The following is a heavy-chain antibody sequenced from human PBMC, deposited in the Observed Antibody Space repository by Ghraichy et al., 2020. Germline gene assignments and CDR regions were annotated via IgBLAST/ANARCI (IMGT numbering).Heavy chain of an antibody. CDR1: GFTFMTYT. D-gene: IGHD1-26*01. J-gene: IGHJ4*02. CDR3: AKDKVPDGLWEIDY. Sequence: GGSLRLSCSASGFTFMTYTLSWVRQSPGQGLEWVSSIIGATDTYYADSVKGRFTISRDSSKNTLYPQMNNLRADDTATYYCAKDKVPDGLWEIDYWGQGTLVTVST. V-gene: IGHV3-23*01. CDR2: IIGATDT.